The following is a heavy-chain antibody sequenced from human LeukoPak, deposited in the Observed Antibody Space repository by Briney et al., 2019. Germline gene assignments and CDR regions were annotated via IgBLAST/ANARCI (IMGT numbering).Heavy chain of an antibody. J-gene: IGHJ6*02. V-gene: IGHV3-23*01. CDR3: AKVNGYSYGPDYYYYGMDV. D-gene: IGHD5-18*01. CDR2: ISGSGAST. CDR1: GFTFSSCT. Sequence: GGSLRLSCAASGFTFSSCTMRWVRQTPGKGLEWVSTISGSGASTYYADSVKGRFTISRDNSKNTLYLQMNSLRAEDTAVYYCAKVNGYSYGPDYYYYGMDVWGQGTTVTVSS.